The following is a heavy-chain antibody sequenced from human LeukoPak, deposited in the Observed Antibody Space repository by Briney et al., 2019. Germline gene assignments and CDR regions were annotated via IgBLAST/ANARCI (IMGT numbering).Heavy chain of an antibody. Sequence: SVKVSCKVSGYTLTALSMLWVRQAPGQGLEWMGGIIPIFGTANYAQKFQGRVTITADESTSTAYMELSSLRSEDTAVYYCARDLGEWELFFDYWGQGTLVTVSS. V-gene: IGHV1-69*13. CDR3: ARDLGEWELFFDY. J-gene: IGHJ4*02. CDR1: GYTLTALS. D-gene: IGHD1-26*01. CDR2: IIPIFGTA.